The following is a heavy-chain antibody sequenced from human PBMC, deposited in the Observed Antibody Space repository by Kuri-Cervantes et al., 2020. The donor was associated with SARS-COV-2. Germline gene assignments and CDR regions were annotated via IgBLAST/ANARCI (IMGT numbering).Heavy chain of an antibody. CDR2: IIPIFGTA. D-gene: IGHD4-17*01. J-gene: IGHJ6*02. V-gene: IGHV1-69*13. CDR3: ARVEESGDSYYYYYGMDV. CDR1: GGTFSSYA. Sequence: SVKVSCKASGGTFSSYAISWVRQAPGQGLEWMGGIIPIFGTANYAQKFQGRVTITADESTSTAYMELSSLRSEDTAVYYCARVEESGDSYYYYYGMDVWGQGTTVTVSS.